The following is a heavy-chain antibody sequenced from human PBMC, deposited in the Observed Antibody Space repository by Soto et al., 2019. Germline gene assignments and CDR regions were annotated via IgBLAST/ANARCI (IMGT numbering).Heavy chain of an antibody. J-gene: IGHJ4*02. D-gene: IGHD3-22*01. Sequence: LRLSCAASGFTFDDYAMHWVRQTPGKGLEWVAGIRWNSGGLGYADSVKGRFTISRDNAKNSLFLQMSSLKPEDAALYYCVKDFRPSEYDSSGYFDFWGQGTLVTVSS. CDR3: VKDFRPSEYDSSGYFDF. CDR2: IRWNSGGL. V-gene: IGHV3-9*01. CDR1: GFTFDDYA.